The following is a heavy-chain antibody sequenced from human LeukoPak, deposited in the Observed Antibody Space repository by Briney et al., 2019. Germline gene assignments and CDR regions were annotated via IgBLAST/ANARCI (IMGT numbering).Heavy chain of an antibody. CDR1: GFPFSAYS. V-gene: IGHV3-48*02. CDR3: ARDLVY. CDR2: INSVSSTI. D-gene: IGHD2-8*02. Sequence: PGGSLRLSCAASGFPFSAYSINWVRQAPGKGLEWVSYINSVSSTIYYADSVKGRFTISRDNAKNSLYLQMNSLRDADTAVYYCARDLVYWGQGTLVTVSS. J-gene: IGHJ4*02.